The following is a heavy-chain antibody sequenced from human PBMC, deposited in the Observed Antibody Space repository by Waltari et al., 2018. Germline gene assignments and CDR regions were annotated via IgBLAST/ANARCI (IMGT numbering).Heavy chain of an antibody. CDR3: ATSYHL. CDR2: IKQDGSET. V-gene: IGHV3-7*01. Sequence: EMQLVESGGGLVQPGGSLRLYCAASGFTFSNYWMNWVRQAPGKGLEWVANIKQDGSETNYVDSVKGRFTISRDNAKNSLFLQMNSLSAGDTAVYFCATSYHLWGQGTLVTVSS. CDR1: GFTFSNYW. D-gene: IGHD3-3*02. J-gene: IGHJ4*02.